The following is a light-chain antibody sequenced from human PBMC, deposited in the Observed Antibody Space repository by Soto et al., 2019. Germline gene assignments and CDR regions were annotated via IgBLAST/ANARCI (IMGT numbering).Light chain of an antibody. CDR1: SSDVGSYNY. CDR3: CSSAGSGSEV. J-gene: IGLJ1*01. V-gene: IGLV2-11*01. CDR2: DVT. Sequence: QSALTQPRSVSGAPGQSVTLSCTGTSSDVGSYNYVSWYQHHPGKAPKLMIYDVTKRPSGVPDRFSGSKSGNTASLTISGLQAEDEAYYYCCSSAGSGSEVFGTGTKLTVL.